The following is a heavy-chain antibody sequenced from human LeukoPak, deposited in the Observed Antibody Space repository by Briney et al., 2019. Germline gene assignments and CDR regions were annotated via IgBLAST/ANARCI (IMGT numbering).Heavy chain of an antibody. V-gene: IGHV4-39*01. Sequence: PSETLSLTCTVSGGSISSSSYYWGWIRQPPGKGLEWIGSIYYSGSTYYNPSLKSRVTISVDTSKNQFSLKLSSVTAADTAVYYCASRDQRSRTDYWGQGTLVTVSS. CDR2: IYYSGST. CDR3: ASRDQRSRTDY. J-gene: IGHJ4*02. CDR1: GGSISSSSYY. D-gene: IGHD1-26*01.